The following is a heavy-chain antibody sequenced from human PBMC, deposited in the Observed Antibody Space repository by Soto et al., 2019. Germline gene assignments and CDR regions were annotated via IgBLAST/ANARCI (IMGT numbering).Heavy chain of an antibody. CDR2: IYSGGST. J-gene: IGHJ1*01. Sequence: VQLVESGGGLIQPGGSLRLYCAASGFTVSSNYMSWVRQAPGKGLEWVSVIYSGGSTYYADSVKGRFTISRDNSKNTLYLQMNSLRAEDTAVYYCARDRVESGYPEYFQHWGQGTLVTVSS. CDR3: ARDRVESGYPEYFQH. D-gene: IGHD3-22*01. CDR1: GFTVSSNY. V-gene: IGHV3-53*01.